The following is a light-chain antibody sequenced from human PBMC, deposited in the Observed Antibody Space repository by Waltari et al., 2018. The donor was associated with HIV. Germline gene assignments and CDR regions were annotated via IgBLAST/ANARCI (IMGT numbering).Light chain of an antibody. CDR3: QKYDSAPRT. CDR2: AAS. J-gene: IGKJ1*01. Sequence: DIQMTQSPSSLSTSVGDRVTITCRASQDISKYLAWYQQKPGKVPKLLISAASTLHSGVPSRFSGSGSGTDFNLTIGSLQPEDVATYYCQKYDSAPRTFGHGTKVEI. V-gene: IGKV1-27*01. CDR1: QDISKY.